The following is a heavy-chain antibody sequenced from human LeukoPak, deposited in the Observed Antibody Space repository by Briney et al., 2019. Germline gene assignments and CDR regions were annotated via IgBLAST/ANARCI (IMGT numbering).Heavy chain of an antibody. D-gene: IGHD6-19*01. CDR1: VFTFSSYA. CDR3: AKGKSRWLVTSLDY. J-gene: IGHJ4*02. CDR2: INGSGGST. V-gene: IGHV3-23*01. Sequence: GGSLSLSCAASVFTFSSYAMSWVRQAPGKGLEWVSPINGSGGSTYYAYYVKCGFTISRDNTKNTLYLQMNSLRAEDTAVYYCAKGKSRWLVTSLDYWGQGTLVTVSS.